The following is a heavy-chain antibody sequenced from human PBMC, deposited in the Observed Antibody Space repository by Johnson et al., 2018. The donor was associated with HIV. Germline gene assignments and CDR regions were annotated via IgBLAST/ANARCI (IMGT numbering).Heavy chain of an antibody. J-gene: IGHJ3*02. V-gene: IGHV3-30*04. CDR3: ARDRLLATIPRRKSWGDAFDI. CDR1: GFTFSSYA. Sequence: QVQLVESGGGVVRPGGSLRLSCAASGFTFSSYAMHWVRQAPGKGLEWVAVISYDGSNKYYADSVKGRFTISRDNSKNTLYLQMNSLRAEDTAVYYCARDRLLATIPRRKSWGDAFDIWGQGTMDTVSS. CDR2: ISYDGSNK. D-gene: IGHD5-12*01.